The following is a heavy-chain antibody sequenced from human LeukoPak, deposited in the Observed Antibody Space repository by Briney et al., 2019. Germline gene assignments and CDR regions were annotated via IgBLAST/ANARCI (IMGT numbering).Heavy chain of an antibody. CDR1: GFTFSDYY. J-gene: IGHJ6*02. Sequence: GGSLRLSCAASGFTFSDYYMSWIRQAPAKGLEWVSYISSSGSTIYYAGSVKGRFTISRDNAKNSLYLQMNSLRAEDTAVYYCARDGANRYYYYYGMDVWGQGTTVTVSS. CDR3: ARDGANRYYYYYGMDV. V-gene: IGHV3-11*01. CDR2: ISSSGSTI. D-gene: IGHD4/OR15-4a*01.